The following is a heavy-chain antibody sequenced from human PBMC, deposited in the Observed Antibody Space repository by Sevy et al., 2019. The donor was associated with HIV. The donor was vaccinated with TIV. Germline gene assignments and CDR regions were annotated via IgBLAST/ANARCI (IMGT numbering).Heavy chain of an antibody. CDR2: FDPEDGET. V-gene: IGHV1-24*01. CDR1: GYTVTQLS. J-gene: IGHJ4*02. CDR3: ATTKDYYDSSAYPVDF. Sequence: ASVKVSCKVSGYTVTQLSMHWVRQAPGKGLEWMATFDPEDGETFYAQKFQGRVTMTEDTSTDTAYMELNSLISEDTAVYYCATTKDYYDSSAYPVDFWGQGTLVTVSS. D-gene: IGHD3-22*01.